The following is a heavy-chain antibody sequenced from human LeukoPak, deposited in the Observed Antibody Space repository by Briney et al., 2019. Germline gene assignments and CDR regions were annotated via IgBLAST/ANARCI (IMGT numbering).Heavy chain of an antibody. CDR1: GGSISSYY. J-gene: IGHJ6*03. D-gene: IGHD2-21*01. Sequence: PSETLSLTCTVSGGSISSYYWSWIRQPAGKGLEWIGRIYTSGSTNYNPSLKSRVTMSVDTSKNQFSLKLSSVTAADTAVYYCARESRQRVIYYYYMDVWGKGTTVTVSS. CDR2: IYTSGST. V-gene: IGHV4-4*07. CDR3: ARESRQRVIYYYYMDV.